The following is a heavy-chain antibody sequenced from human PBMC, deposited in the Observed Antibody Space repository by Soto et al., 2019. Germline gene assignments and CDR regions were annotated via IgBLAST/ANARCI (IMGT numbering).Heavy chain of an antibody. V-gene: IGHV3-48*02. D-gene: IGHD3-10*01. CDR3: AREGEDYYGSGSYNWFDP. Sequence: TGGSLRLSCAASGFTFSSYSMNWVRQAPGKGLEWVSYISSSSSTIYYADSVKGRFTISRDNAKNSLYLQMNSLRDEDTAVYYCAREGEDYYGSGSYNWFDPWGQGTLVTVSS. CDR2: ISSSSSTI. J-gene: IGHJ5*02. CDR1: GFTFSSYS.